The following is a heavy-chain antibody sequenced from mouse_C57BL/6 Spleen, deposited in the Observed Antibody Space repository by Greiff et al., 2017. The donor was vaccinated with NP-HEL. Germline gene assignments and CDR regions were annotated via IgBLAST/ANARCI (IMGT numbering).Heavy chain of an antibody. V-gene: IGHV1-50*01. J-gene: IGHJ2*01. Sequence: VQLQQPGAELVKPGASVKLSCKASGYTFTSYWMQWVKQRPGQGLEWIGEIDPSDSYTNYNQKFKGKATLTVDTSSSTAYMQLSSLTSEDSAVYYCARSEDGYSYYFDYWGQGTTLTVSS. CDR1: GYTFTSYW. D-gene: IGHD2-3*01. CDR2: IDPSDSYT. CDR3: ARSEDGYSYYFDY.